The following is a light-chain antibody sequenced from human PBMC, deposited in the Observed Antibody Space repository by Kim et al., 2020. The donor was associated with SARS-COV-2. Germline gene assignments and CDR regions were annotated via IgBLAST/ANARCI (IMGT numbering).Light chain of an antibody. CDR1: QSVSSSF. Sequence: ETVLTQSPGTLSLSPGERATLSCRASQSVSSSFLAWYQQKPGQAPRLLIYGASNRATGIPDRFSGSGSGTDFTLTISRLETEDFAVYYCQHYAGSPWTFGQGTKVDIK. J-gene: IGKJ1*01. CDR3: QHYAGSPWT. CDR2: GAS. V-gene: IGKV3-20*01.